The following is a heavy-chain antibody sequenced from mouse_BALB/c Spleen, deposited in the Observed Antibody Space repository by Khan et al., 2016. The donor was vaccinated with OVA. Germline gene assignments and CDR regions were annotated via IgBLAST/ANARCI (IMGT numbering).Heavy chain of an antibody. CDR3: ARGSVTSRFTY. J-gene: IGHJ3*01. CDR1: GYTFTDYA. CDR2: ISTYYGDA. D-gene: IGHD2-12*01. V-gene: IGHV1S137*01. Sequence: QVQLQQSGAELVRPGVSVKISCKGSGYTFTDYAMHWVKQSHAKSLEWIGVISTYYGDADYNQKFKGKATMTVDKPSSTAYMELARLTSEDSAIYYCARGSVTSRFTYCGPRTLVTVSA.